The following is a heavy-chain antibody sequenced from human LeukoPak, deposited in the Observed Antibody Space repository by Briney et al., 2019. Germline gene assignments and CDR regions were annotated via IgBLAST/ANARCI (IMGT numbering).Heavy chain of an antibody. V-gene: IGHV4-59*12. J-gene: IGHJ4*02. CDR1: GGHISSYY. D-gene: IGHD5-24*01. Sequence: SETLSLTCNVSGGHISSYYWSWIRQPPGKGLEWIGYIYYRGSASYNPSLKSRVTISVDTSKNQFSLKLTSVTAADTAVYYCARDFSVEMATIDWGQGTLVTVSS. CDR2: IYYRGSA. CDR3: ARDFSVEMATID.